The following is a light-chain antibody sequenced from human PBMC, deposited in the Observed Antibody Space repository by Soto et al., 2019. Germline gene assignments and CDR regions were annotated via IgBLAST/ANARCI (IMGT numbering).Light chain of an antibody. CDR1: QNIRTY. J-gene: IGKJ2*01. Sequence: DIQMTQSPSSLSASVGDRVTITCRASQNIRTYLNWYQQRPGKAPKCLIYAASSWQDGVPSRFSGCESGTDFTLTISSLQPEDSATYFCQQRYSDPLTCGQGPKLQIK. CDR2: AAS. V-gene: IGKV1-39*01. CDR3: QQRYSDPLT.